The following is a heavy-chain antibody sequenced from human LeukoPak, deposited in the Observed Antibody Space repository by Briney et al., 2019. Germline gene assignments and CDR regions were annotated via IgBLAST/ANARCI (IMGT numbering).Heavy chain of an antibody. Sequence: SETLSLTCTVSGGSISSSSYYWGWIRQPPGKGLEWIGSICYSGISYYNPSLKSRVTISVDTSKNQFSLKLSSVTAADTAVYYCARRPSVFGVVIKYYFDYWRQGTLVTVSS. CDR1: GGSISSSSYY. CDR3: ARRPSVFGVVIKYYFDY. J-gene: IGHJ4*02. V-gene: IGHV4-39*01. D-gene: IGHD3-3*01. CDR2: ICYSGIS.